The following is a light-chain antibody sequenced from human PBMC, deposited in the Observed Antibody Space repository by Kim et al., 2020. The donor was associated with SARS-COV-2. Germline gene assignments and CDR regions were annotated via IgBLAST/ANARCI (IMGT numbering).Light chain of an antibody. CDR2: QDS. V-gene: IGLV3-1*01. CDR3: QAWDSSNVV. Sequence: VSPGQTASITCSGVKLGDKYACWYQQKPGQSPVLVIYQDSKRPSGIPERFSGSNSGNTATLTISGTQAMDEADYYCQAWDSSNVVFGGGTQLTVL. J-gene: IGLJ2*01. CDR1: KLGDKY.